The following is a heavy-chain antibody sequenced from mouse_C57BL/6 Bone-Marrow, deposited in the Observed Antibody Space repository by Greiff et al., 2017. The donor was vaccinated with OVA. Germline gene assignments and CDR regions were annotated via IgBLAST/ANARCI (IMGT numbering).Heavy chain of an antibody. V-gene: IGHV5-12*01. Sequence: EVKLQESGGGLVQPGGSLKLSCAASGFTFSDYYMYWVRQTPEKRLEWVAYISNGGGSTYYPDTVKGRFTISRDNAKNTLYLQMSRLKSEDTAMYYCARHGSYYGFDYWGQGTTLTVSS. CDR3: ARHGSYYGFDY. CDR2: ISNGGGST. D-gene: IGHD2-1*01. CDR1: GFTFSDYY. J-gene: IGHJ2*01.